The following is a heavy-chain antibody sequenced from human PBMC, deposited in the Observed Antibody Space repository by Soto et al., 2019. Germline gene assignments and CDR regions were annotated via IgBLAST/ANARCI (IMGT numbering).Heavy chain of an antibody. CDR3: ARERSSSKRFDP. J-gene: IGHJ5*02. CDR1: GYTFTRYD. Sequence: QVQLVQSGAEVKKPGASVKVSCKASGYTFTRYDINSVRQATGQGLEWMGWMNPNSGNTGYAQKFQGRVTMTRNTSISTAYMELSSLRSEDTAVYYCARERSSSKRFDPWGQGTLVTVSS. D-gene: IGHD3-16*02. CDR2: MNPNSGNT. V-gene: IGHV1-8*01.